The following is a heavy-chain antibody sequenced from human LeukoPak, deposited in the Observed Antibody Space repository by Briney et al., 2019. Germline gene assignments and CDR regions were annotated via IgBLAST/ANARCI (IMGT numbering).Heavy chain of an antibody. J-gene: IGHJ6*02. CDR3: ARALWSGHIYYGMDV. CDR2: ISYDGSNK. D-gene: IGHD3-10*01. CDR1: GFTFSSYA. V-gene: IGHV3-30-3*01. Sequence: GGSLRLSCAASGFTFSSYAMHWVRQAPGKGLEWVAVISYDGSNKYYADSVKGRFTISRDNSKNTLYLQMNSLRAEDTALYYCARALWSGHIYYGMDVWGQGTTVTVSS.